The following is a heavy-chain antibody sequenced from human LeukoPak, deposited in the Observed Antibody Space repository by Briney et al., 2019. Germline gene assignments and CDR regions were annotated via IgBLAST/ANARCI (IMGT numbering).Heavy chain of an antibody. Sequence: ASVKVSCKVSGYSLSELPMHWVRQAPGKGLEWMGDFDPEDGERIYAKKFQGRITMTEDTSTDTAYMELKRLRSEDTAVYYCASESIVLKVYADGKAFDVWGQGTMVTVSS. V-gene: IGHV1-24*01. CDR2: FDPEDGER. CDR1: GYSLSELP. CDR3: ASESIVLKVYADGKAFDV. D-gene: IGHD2-8*01. J-gene: IGHJ3*01.